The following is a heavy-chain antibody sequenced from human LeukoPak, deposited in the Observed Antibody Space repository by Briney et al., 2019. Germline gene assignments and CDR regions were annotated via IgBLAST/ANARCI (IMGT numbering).Heavy chain of an antibody. CDR2: IDYSGGRT. Sequence: GGSLRLSCAAAGFTFSTYGMSWVRQAPGKGLEWVSGIDYSGGRTYYADSVKGRFTISRDNGKNTLYLQMNSLRAEDTAIYYCASLDPFDYWGQGTLVTVSS. CDR3: ASLDPFDY. CDR1: GFTFSTYG. V-gene: IGHV3-23*01. J-gene: IGHJ4*02.